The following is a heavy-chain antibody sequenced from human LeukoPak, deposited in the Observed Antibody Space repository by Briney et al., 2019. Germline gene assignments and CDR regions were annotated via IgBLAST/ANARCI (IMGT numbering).Heavy chain of an antibody. J-gene: IGHJ4*02. CDR3: ARGMITFGGVIVPFFDY. D-gene: IGHD3-16*02. CDR1: GGSISSGGYS. V-gene: IGHV4-31*03. Sequence: SETLSLTCTVSGGSISSGGYSWSWIRQHPGKGLEWIGYIYYSGSTYYNPSLKSRITMSVDTSKNQFSLKLSSVTAADTAVYYCARGMITFGGVIVPFFDYWGQGTLVTVSS. CDR2: IYYSGST.